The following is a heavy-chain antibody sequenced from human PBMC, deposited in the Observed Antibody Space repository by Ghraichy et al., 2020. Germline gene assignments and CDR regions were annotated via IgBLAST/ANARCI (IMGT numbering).Heavy chain of an antibody. V-gene: IGHV3-21*01. CDR3: VRDMSGTVTGTQRRPLSFDF. CDR2: ISSRSSYI. Sequence: GSLRLSCAASGFNFNNHSMNWVRQAPGKGLEWVSSISSRSSYIYYADPVKGRFTISRDNGKNSLFLEMKSLGPEDTAVYYCVRDMSGTVTGTQRRPLSFDFWGQGVLVTVSS. J-gene: IGHJ4*02. D-gene: IGHD6-19*01. CDR1: GFNFNNHS.